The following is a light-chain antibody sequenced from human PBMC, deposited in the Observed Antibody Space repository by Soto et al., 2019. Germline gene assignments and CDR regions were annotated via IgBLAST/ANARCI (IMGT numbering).Light chain of an antibody. CDR2: NSL. J-gene: IGKJ1*01. CDR1: RSVSTN. CDR3: QHYNKWPPWT. Sequence: EIVMTQSPATLSVSPGESATLSCRASRSVSTNLAWYQQKPGQPPRLVIYNSLSRAAGVPARFSGSGSGTEFTLTISSLQSEDVPVYYCQHYNKWPPWTFXQGPKVDIK. V-gene: IGKV3-15*01.